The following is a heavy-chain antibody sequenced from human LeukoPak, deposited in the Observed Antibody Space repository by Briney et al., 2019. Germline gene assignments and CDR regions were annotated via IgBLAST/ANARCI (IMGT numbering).Heavy chain of an antibody. CDR3: ARVARAMVRGVINGMDV. J-gene: IGHJ6*02. CDR2: IYYSGST. Sequence: PSQTLSLTCTVSGGSISSGGYYWGWIRQHPGKGLEWIGYIYYSGSTYYNPSLKSRVTISVDTSKNQFSLKLSSVTAADTAVYYCARVARAMVRGVINGMDVWGQGTTVTVSS. D-gene: IGHD3-10*01. V-gene: IGHV4-31*03. CDR1: GGSISSGGYY.